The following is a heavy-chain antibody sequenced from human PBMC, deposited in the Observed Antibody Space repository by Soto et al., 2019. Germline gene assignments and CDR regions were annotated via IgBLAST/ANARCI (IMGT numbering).Heavy chain of an antibody. CDR3: VRGQDHTRWGTYRFEH. D-gene: IGHD3-16*01. J-gene: IGHJ4*02. V-gene: IGHV3-9*01. Sequence: EVQLVESGGNLVQPGRSLRLSCAGSGFIFEDVALHWVRQAPGRGLEWVSGINWDNGSRAYAYSVQGRFTITRSNTKKSISLQLNIIRPEATALYDCVRGQDHTRWGTYRFEHWGQGSLVTVSS. CDR2: INWDNGSR. CDR1: GFIFEDVA.